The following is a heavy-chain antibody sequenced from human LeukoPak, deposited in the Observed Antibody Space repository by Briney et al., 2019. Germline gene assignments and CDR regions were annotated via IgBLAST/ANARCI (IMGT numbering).Heavy chain of an antibody. V-gene: IGHV3-74*01. J-gene: IGHJ4*02. Sequence: GGSLRLSCAASGFTFSSYWMHWVRQAPGKGLVWVSRINSDGSSTSYADSLKGRFTISRDNAKNTLYLQMNSLRAEDTAVYYCARGRYYGSGSYLLGYWGQGTLVTVSS. CDR1: GFTFSSYW. D-gene: IGHD3-10*01. CDR3: ARGRYYGSGSYLLGY. CDR2: INSDGSST.